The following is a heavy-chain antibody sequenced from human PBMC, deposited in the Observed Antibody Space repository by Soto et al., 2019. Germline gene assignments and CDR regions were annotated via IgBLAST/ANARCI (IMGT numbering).Heavy chain of an antibody. J-gene: IGHJ4*02. V-gene: IGHV4-59*02. CDR3: ARGGVAVTDKAPYYFDS. Sequence: SETLSLTCDVSGVSVSSYFWTWIRQPPGKGLEWLAYIYDSGSINYNPSLKSRAIVSVDTSKTQFSLRLDSLTAADTAVYYCARGGVAVTDKAPYYFDSCSQGTLFTVSS. D-gene: IGHD2-21*02. CDR1: GVSVSSYF. CDR2: IYDSGSI.